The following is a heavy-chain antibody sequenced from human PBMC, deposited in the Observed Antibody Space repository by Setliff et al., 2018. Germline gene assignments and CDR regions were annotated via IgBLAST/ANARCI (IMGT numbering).Heavy chain of an antibody. CDR2: ISASGDTT. CDR1: GFTSNMYG. J-gene: IGHJ4*02. V-gene: IGHV3-NL1*01. Sequence: PGGSLRLSCAASGFTSNMYGVHWVRQAPGRGLEWVSAISASGDTTYYADSVRGRFTISRDNSRDTVFLQMNNVRTEDTALYYCVKGTLPYCTGPTCYPLDHWGQGTLVTVSS. CDR3: VKGTLPYCTGPTCYPLDH. D-gene: IGHD2-8*02.